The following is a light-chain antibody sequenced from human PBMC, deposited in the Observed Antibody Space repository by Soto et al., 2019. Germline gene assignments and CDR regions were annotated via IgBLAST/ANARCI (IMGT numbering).Light chain of an antibody. CDR3: ISYVPSTTTHWV. Sequence: QSALTQPASVSGSPGQSITISCLGTNTDVGGYDRVSWYQHHPGTAPKMLIFEVYNRPSGISDRFSGSKSGDTASLTISGLQAEDEADYYCISYVPSTTTHWVFGGGTKVTVL. V-gene: IGLV2-14*01. J-gene: IGLJ3*02. CDR1: NTDVGGYDR. CDR2: EVY.